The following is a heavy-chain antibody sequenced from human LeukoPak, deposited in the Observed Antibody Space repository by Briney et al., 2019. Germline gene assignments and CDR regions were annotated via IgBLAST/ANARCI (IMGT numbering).Heavy chain of an antibody. J-gene: IGHJ4*02. V-gene: IGHV1-24*01. CDR2: FDPADGEP. D-gene: IGHD2-15*01. CDR3: ARDYYCSGGSCYPHFDY. CDR1: GYTLTEVS. Sequence: ASVKVSCKISGYTLTEVSMHWVRQAPGKGLEWMGGFDPADGEPIYAQKFQGRVTMSEDTSTDTAYMDLSSLRSEDTAVYYCARDYYCSGGSCYPHFDYWGQGTLVTVSS.